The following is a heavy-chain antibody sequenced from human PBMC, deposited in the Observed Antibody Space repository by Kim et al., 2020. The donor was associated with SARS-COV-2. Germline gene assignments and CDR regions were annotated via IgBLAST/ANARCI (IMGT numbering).Heavy chain of an antibody. CDR3: ARIRGRYSVDY. Sequence: GGSLRLSCAASGFSFSDYYMSWIRRVPGKGLEWISYITNSGGTIHYADSVKGRFTISRDNAKKSLYLQMNSLRAEDTAVYYCARIRGRYSVDYWGQGTLV. D-gene: IGHD1-26*01. V-gene: IGHV3-11*01. J-gene: IGHJ4*02. CDR2: ITNSGGTI. CDR1: GFSFSDYY.